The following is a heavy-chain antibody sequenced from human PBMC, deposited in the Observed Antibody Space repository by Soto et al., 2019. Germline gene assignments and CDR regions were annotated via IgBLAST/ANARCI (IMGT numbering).Heavy chain of an antibody. CDR2: INAGNGNT. J-gene: IGHJ4*02. D-gene: IGHD3-3*01. CDR3: ARVLDYDFWSGSYAFDY. Sequence: QVQLVQSGAEVKKPGASVKVSCKASGYTFTSYAMHWVRQAPGQRLEWMGWINAGNGNTKYSQKFQGRVTITRDTSASTAYMELSSLSSEDTAVYYCARVLDYDFWSGSYAFDYWGQGTLVTVSS. V-gene: IGHV1-3*01. CDR1: GYTFTSYA.